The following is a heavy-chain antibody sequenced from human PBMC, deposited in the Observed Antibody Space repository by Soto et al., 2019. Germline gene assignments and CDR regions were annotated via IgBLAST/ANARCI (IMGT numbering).Heavy chain of an antibody. V-gene: IGHV3-30-3*01. CDR3: ARGVVPGLGYYYGMDV. J-gene: IGHJ6*02. CDR2: ISYDGSNK. D-gene: IGHD2-15*01. Sequence: GGSLRLSCAASGFTFSSYWMSWVRQAPGKGLEWVAVISYDGSNKYYADSVKGRFTISRDNSKNTLYLQMNSLRAEDTAVYYCARGVVPGLGYYYGMDVWGQGTTVTVSS. CDR1: GFTFSSYW.